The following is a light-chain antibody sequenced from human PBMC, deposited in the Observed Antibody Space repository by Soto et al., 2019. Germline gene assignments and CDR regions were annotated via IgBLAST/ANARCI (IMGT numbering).Light chain of an antibody. J-gene: IGLJ2*01. CDR2: DTS. CDR1: TGAVTSGHY. CDR3: LLSYSAIGV. V-gene: IGLV7-46*01. Sequence: QAVVTQEPSLTVSPVGTVTLTCGSSTGAVTSGHYPYWFQQKPGQAPRTLIFDTSNKHSYTPARFSGSLLGGKAALTLSGAQPEDEADYYCLLSYSAIGVFGGGTKVTVL.